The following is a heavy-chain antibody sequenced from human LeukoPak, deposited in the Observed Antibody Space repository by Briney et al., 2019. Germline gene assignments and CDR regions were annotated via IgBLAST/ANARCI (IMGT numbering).Heavy chain of an antibody. CDR2: ISISGGTT. CDR3: AKERTGFDD. D-gene: IGHD1-1*01. J-gene: IGHJ5*02. CDR1: GFTFSNYV. V-gene: IGHV3-23*01. Sequence: GGSLRLSCAPSGFTFSNYVMSWVRQAPGKGLEWVSSISISGGTTYYADSVKGRFIISRDNSKNTLYLQMNSQRAEDTAVYYCAKERTGFDDWGLGTLVTVSA.